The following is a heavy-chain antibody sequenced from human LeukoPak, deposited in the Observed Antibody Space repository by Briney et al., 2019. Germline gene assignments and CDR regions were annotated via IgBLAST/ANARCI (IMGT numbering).Heavy chain of an antibody. CDR2: IYYSGST. D-gene: IGHD6-13*01. CDR1: GYSISSGYY. Sequence: PSETLSLTCGVSGYSISSGYYWGWLRQPPGKGLEWIGYIYYSGSTNYNPSLKSRVTISVDTSKNQFSLKLSSVTAADTAVYYCARDPGTAAGYFDYWGQGTLVTVSS. CDR3: ARDPGTAAGYFDY. J-gene: IGHJ4*02. V-gene: IGHV4-38-2*02.